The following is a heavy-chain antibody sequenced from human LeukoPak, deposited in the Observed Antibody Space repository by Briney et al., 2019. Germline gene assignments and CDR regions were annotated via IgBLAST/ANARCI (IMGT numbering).Heavy chain of an antibody. J-gene: IGHJ4*02. Sequence: SQTLSLTCTVSGGSISSGDYYWSWIRQPPGKGLEWIGYIYYSGSTYYNPSLKSRVTQSVDPSKNQFCLELSSVTAPDTAVYYCAKAIQTPWIEYYYDSSGYARYWGQGTLVTVSS. CDR3: AKAIQTPWIEYYYDSSGYARY. V-gene: IGHV4-30-4*08. CDR2: IYYSGST. CDR1: GGSISSGDYY. D-gene: IGHD3-22*01.